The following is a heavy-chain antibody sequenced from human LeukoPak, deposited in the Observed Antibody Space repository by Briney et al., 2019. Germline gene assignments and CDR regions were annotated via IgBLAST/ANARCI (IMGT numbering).Heavy chain of an antibody. V-gene: IGHV4-59*01. CDR1: GGSISSYY. CDR3: ARSEPRGYSYGFVDN. D-gene: IGHD5-18*01. Sequence: SETLSLTCTVSGGSISSYYWSWIRQSPGMGLERIGYIYYSGYTNYNPSLKSRVTISVDTSNNQFSLKLSSVTAADTAVYYCARSEPRGYSYGFVDNWGQGTLVTVSS. J-gene: IGHJ4*02. CDR2: IYYSGYT.